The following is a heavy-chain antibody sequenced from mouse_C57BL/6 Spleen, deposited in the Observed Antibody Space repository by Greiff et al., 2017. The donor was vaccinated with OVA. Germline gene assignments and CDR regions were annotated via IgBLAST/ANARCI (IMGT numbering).Heavy chain of an antibody. Sequence: DVHLVESGTVLARPGASVKMSCKTSGYTFTSYWMHWVKQRPGQGLEWIGAIYPGNSDTSYNQKFKGKAKLTAVTSASTAYMELSSLTNEDSAVYYCTSNYYGNPFFAYWGQGTLVTVSA. V-gene: IGHV1-5*01. CDR3: TSNYYGNPFFAY. CDR1: GYTFTSYW. CDR2: IYPGNSDT. D-gene: IGHD2-1*01. J-gene: IGHJ3*01.